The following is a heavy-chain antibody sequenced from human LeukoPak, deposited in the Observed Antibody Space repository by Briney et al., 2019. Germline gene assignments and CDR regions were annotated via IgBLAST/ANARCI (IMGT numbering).Heavy chain of an antibody. CDR2: ISGSGGST. CDR1: GFTFSSYA. Sequence: GGSLRLSCAASGFTFSSYAMSWVRQAPGKGLEWVSAISGSGGSTYYADSVKGRFTISRDNSKNTLYLQMNSLRAEDTAVYYCAKVKGLYYDILTGYYRGDAFDIWGQGTMVTLSS. CDR3: AKVKGLYYDILTGYYRGDAFDI. V-gene: IGHV3-23*01. D-gene: IGHD3-9*01. J-gene: IGHJ3*02.